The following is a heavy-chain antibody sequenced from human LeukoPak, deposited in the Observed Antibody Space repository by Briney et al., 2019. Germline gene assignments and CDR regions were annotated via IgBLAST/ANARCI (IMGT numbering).Heavy chain of an antibody. D-gene: IGHD5-24*01. Sequence: GGSLRLSCAASGFTFDDYTMHWVRQAPGKGLEWVSLTRWDGGSTYYADSVEGRFTISRDNSKNSLYLQMNSLRTEDTALYYCAKEGDGYHWGQGTMVTVSS. CDR1: GFTFDDYT. CDR2: TRWDGGST. CDR3: AKEGDGYH. J-gene: IGHJ3*01. V-gene: IGHV3-43*01.